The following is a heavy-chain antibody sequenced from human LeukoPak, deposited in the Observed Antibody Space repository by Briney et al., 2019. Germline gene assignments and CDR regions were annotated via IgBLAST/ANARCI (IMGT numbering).Heavy chain of an antibody. V-gene: IGHV4-30-4*01. CDR2: TYYSGST. CDR1: GGSISSGDYY. J-gene: IGHJ3*02. Sequence: PSETLSLTCTVSGGSISSGDYYWSWIRQPPGKGLEWIGYTYYSGSTYYNPSLKSRVTISVDTSKNQFSLKLSSVTAADTAVYYCARARPFSPGILWFGGYYDIRAFDIWGQGTMVTVSS. CDR3: ARARPFSPGILWFGGYYDIRAFDI. D-gene: IGHD3-10*01.